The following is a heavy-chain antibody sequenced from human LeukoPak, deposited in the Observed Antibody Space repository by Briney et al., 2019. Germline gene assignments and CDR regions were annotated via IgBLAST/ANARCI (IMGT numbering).Heavy chain of an antibody. V-gene: IGHV1-2*02. Sequence: ASVKVSCKASGYTFTGYYMHWVRQAPGRGLEWMGWINPNSGGTNYAQKFQGRVTMTRDTSISTAYMELSRLRSDDTAVYYCARGRGRPTSCYYNYWGQGTLVTVSS. CDR2: INPNSGGT. CDR1: GYTFTGYY. CDR3: ARGRGRPTSCYYNY. D-gene: IGHD2-2*01. J-gene: IGHJ4*02.